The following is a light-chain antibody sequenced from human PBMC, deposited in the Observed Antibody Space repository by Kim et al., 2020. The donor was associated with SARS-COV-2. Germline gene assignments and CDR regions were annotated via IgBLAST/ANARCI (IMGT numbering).Light chain of an antibody. J-gene: IGKJ2*01. Sequence: SASVGERITITCRASQSISRKLNWYEQKPGKAPKLLIYAASSLQVGVPSRFSGSGSGTDFTLTINSLQPEDFATYYCQQSYTTPRTFGQGTKLEI. V-gene: IGKV1-39*01. CDR1: QSISRK. CDR2: AAS. CDR3: QQSYTTPRT.